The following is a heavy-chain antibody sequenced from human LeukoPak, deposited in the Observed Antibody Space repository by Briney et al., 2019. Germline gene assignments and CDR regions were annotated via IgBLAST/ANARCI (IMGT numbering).Heavy chain of an antibody. V-gene: IGHV1-18*01. D-gene: IGHD6-19*01. Sequence: GASVKVSCKASGYTFTSYGISWVRQAPGQGLEWMGWISAYNGNTNYAQKLQGRVTTTTDTSTSTAYMELRSLRSDDTAVYYCAREVTYSSGWPECEVCGANWFDPWGQGTLVTVSS. CDR2: ISAYNGNT. CDR1: GYTFTSYG. J-gene: IGHJ5*02. CDR3: AREVTYSSGWPECEVCGANWFDP.